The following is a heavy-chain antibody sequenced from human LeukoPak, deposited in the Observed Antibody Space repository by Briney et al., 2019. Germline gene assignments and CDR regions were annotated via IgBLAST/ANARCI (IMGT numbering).Heavy chain of an antibody. CDR2: INPSGGST. Sequence: ASVKVSCKASGYTFTSYYMHWVRQAPGQGLEWMGIINPSGGSTSYAQKFQGRVTMTRNTSTSTVYMELSSLRSEDTAVYYCARVMITMVRGVNPTSVGFDYWGQGTLVTVSS. CDR3: ARVMITMVRGVNPTSVGFDY. CDR1: GYTFTSYY. V-gene: IGHV1-46*01. D-gene: IGHD3-10*01. J-gene: IGHJ4*02.